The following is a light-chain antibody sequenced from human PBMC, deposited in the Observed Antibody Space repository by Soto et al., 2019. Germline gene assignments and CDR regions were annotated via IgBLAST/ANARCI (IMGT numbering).Light chain of an antibody. CDR2: DAS. V-gene: IGKV1-5*01. Sequence: DIQMTQSPSTLSASVGARVTITCRASQSISSWLAWYQQKPGKAPKLLIYDASSLESGVPSRFSGSGSGTDFTLTISSLEPEDFAVYYCQQRSNWPPPITFGQGTLLDNK. CDR1: QSISSW. CDR3: QQRSNWPPPIT. J-gene: IGKJ5*01.